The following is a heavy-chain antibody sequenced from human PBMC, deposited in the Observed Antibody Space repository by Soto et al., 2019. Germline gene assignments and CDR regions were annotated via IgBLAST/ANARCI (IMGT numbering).Heavy chain of an antibody. Sequence: QVQLQESGPGLVKPSQTLSLTCTVSVGSISSGDYYWSWIRQPPGKGLEGIGYIYYSGSTYYNPSLRSRLTISVDTSKNQFSLKLSSVTAADTAVYCCARLGPTTVPTSYFTGNYNGMDVWGQGTTVAVSS. CDR2: IYYSGST. V-gene: IGHV4-30-4*01. D-gene: IGHD4-17*01. CDR1: VGSISSGDYY. J-gene: IGHJ6*02. CDR3: ARLGPTTVPTSYFTGNYNGMDV.